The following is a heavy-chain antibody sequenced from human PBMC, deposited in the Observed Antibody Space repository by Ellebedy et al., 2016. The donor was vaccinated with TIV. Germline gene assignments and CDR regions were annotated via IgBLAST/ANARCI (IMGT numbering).Heavy chain of an antibody. CDR3: ATEPYDSSGYSLGY. J-gene: IGHJ4*02. CDR1: GYTLTELS. CDR2: FDPEDGET. Sequence: AASVKVSCKVSGYTLTELSMHWVRQAPGKGLEWMGGFDPEDGETIYAQKFQGRVTMTEDTSTDTAYMELSSPRSEDTAVYYCATEPYDSSGYSLGYWGQGTLVTVSS. V-gene: IGHV1-24*01. D-gene: IGHD3-22*01.